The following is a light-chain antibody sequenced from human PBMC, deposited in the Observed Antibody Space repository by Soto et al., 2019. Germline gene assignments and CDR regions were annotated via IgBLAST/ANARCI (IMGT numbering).Light chain of an antibody. V-gene: IGKV1-39*01. J-gene: IGKJ2*02. Sequence: DIQMTQSPSSLSASVGDRVNITCRASQSISSYLNWYQQKPGKAPKLLMYAASSLQSEVPSRFSGSRSGTDFPLTISSLQPEDFATYYCQQSYSTPLCTFGQGTKLKIK. CDR3: QQSYSTPLCT. CDR1: QSISSY. CDR2: AAS.